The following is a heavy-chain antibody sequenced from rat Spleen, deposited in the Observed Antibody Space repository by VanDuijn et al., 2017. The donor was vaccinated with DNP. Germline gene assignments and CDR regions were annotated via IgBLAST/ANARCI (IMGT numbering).Heavy chain of an antibody. CDR1: GFTFSDSA. CDR2: IIYDGSHT. J-gene: IGHJ2*01. D-gene: IGHD1-11*01. Sequence: EVQLVESGGGVVQPGNSLKLSCAASGFTFSDSAMAWVRQSPKMGLEWVATIIYDGSHTFYRDSVQGRFIISRDNAKTTLNLQMDSLRSEDTATYYCVTRGKYGGYDYWGQGVMVTVSS. V-gene: IGHV5S10*01. CDR3: VTRGKYGGYDY.